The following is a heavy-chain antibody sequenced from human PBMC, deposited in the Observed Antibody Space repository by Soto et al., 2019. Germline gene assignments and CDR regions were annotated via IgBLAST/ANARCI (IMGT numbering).Heavy chain of an antibody. J-gene: IGHJ4*02. V-gene: IGHV4-61*08. CDR2: IYSSGST. Sequence: SETLSLTCTVSGASISSVGYYWIWIRQHPGKGLEWIGYIYSSGSTNYNPSLRSRVAISIDKSKNQFSLRLDSVFAADAAVYFCARMRGLGEISPFFDHWGQGTLVTVSS. CDR1: GASISSVGYY. D-gene: IGHD3-16*02. CDR3: ARMRGLGEISPFFDH.